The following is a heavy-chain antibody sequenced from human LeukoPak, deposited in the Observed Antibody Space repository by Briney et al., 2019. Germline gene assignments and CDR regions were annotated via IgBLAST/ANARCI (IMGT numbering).Heavy chain of an antibody. CDR3: ARGLRETTVVTPQDY. Sequence: GGSLRLSCAASGFTFGPYAMHWVRQAPGKGLEWVAVISYNGTNKYYADSVKGRFTISRDNSKNTLYLQMNSLRAEDTAVYYCARGLRETTVVTPQDYWGQGTLVTVSS. CDR2: ISYNGTNK. J-gene: IGHJ4*02. D-gene: IGHD4-23*01. V-gene: IGHV3-30*04. CDR1: GFTFGPYA.